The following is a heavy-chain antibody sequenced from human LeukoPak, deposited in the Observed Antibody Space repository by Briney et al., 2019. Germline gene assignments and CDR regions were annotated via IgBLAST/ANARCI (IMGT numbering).Heavy chain of an antibody. CDR2: INHSGST. CDR1: GGSFSGYY. CDR3: ANRRGYSGYGKSSVFDY. J-gene: IGHJ4*02. V-gene: IGHV4-34*01. D-gene: IGHD5-12*01. Sequence: SSETLSLTCAVFGGSFSGYYWSWIRQPPGKGLEWIGEINHSGSTNYNPSLKSRVTISVDTSKNQFSLKLSSVTAADTAVYYCANRRGYSGYGKSSVFDYWGQGTLVTVSS.